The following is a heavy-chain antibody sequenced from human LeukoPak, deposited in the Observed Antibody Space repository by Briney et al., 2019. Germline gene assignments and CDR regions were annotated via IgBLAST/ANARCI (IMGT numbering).Heavy chain of an antibody. CDR2: IYYSGST. CDR1: GGPISSGDYY. D-gene: IGHD2-15*01. Sequence: KTSQTLSLTCTVSGGPISSGDYYWSWIRQPPGKGLEWIGYIYYSGSTYYNPSLKSRVTISVDTSKNQFSLKLSSVTAADTAVYYCARATLRVRLDHWGQGTLVTVSP. CDR3: ARATLRVRLDH. J-gene: IGHJ4*02. V-gene: IGHV4-30-4*08.